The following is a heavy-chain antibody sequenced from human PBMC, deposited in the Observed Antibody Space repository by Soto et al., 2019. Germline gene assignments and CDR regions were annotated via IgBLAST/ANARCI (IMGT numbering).Heavy chain of an antibody. CDR1: GGSISSGGYY. D-gene: IGHD2-15*01. V-gene: IGHV4-31*03. J-gene: IGHJ4*02. Sequence: QVQLQESGPGLVKPSQTLSLTCTVSGGSISSGGYYWSWIRQHPGKGLEWIGYIYYSGSTYYNPCLKCRVTISVDTSKHQFSLKLSSVTAADTAVYYCATYCSGGSCYLDYWGQGTLVTVSS. CDR2: IYYSGST. CDR3: ATYCSGGSCYLDY.